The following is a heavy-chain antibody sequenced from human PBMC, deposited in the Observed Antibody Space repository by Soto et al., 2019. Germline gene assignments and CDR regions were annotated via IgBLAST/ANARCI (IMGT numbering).Heavy chain of an antibody. D-gene: IGHD1-26*01. CDR3: ARQQVGATALGGEAFDI. V-gene: IGHV4-39*01. J-gene: IGHJ3*02. CDR1: GGSISSSSYY. CDR2: IYYSGST. Sequence: QLQLQESGPGLVKPSETLSLTCTVSGGSISSSSYYWGWIRQPPGKGLEWIGNIYYSGSTYYNPSLKSRVTISVDTSKNQFSLKLSSVTASDTAVYYCARQQVGATALGGEAFDIWGQGTMVTVSS.